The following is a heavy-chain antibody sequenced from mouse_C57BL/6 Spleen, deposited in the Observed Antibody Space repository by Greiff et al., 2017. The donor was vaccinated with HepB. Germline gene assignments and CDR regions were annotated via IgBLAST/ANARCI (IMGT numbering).Heavy chain of an antibody. Sequence: EVKVVESGGGLVKPGGSLKLSCAASGFTFSSYAMSWVRQTPEKRLEWVATISDGGSYTYYPDNVKGRFTISRDNAKNTLYLQMSHLKSEDTAMYYCARDPDGSGYEDYFDYWGQGTTLTVSS. D-gene: IGHD1-1*01. CDR2: ISDGGSYT. J-gene: IGHJ2*01. CDR1: GFTFSSYA. V-gene: IGHV5-4*01. CDR3: ARDPDGSGYEDYFDY.